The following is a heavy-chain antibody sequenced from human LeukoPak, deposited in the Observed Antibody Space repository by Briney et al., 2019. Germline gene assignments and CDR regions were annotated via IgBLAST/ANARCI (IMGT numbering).Heavy chain of an antibody. CDR2: IIPIDGVE. CDR3: ARALDCTNGVCFGDDAFDI. CDR1: GGTSSSYT. J-gene: IGHJ3*02. V-gene: IGHV1-69*02. D-gene: IGHD2-8*01. Sequence: VKVSCKASGGTSSSYTISWVRQAPGQGLEWMGRIIPIDGVENYAQKFQGRVTITADKLTSTAYMELSSLRSEDTAVYYCARALDCTNGVCFGDDAFDIWGQGTVVTVSS.